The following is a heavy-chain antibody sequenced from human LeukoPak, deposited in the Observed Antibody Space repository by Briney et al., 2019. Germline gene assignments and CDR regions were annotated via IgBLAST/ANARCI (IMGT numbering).Heavy chain of an antibody. CDR3: AKDLGVVVVAATLINYYYGMDV. Sequence: GGSLRLSCAASGFTFSSYGMHWVRQAPGKGLEWVAVISYDGSNKYYADSVKGRFTISRENSKNTLYLQMNSLRAEDTAVYYCAKDLGVVVVAATLINYYYGMDVWGQGTTVTVSS. V-gene: IGHV3-30*18. D-gene: IGHD2-15*01. CDR2: ISYDGSNK. CDR1: GFTFSSYG. J-gene: IGHJ6*02.